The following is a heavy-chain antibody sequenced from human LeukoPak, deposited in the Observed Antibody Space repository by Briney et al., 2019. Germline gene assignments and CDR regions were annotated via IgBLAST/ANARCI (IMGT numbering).Heavy chain of an antibody. CDR2: INPNSGGT. CDR1: GYTFTGYY. CDR3: ARDEGYCSSTSCYGTPIQNYYFDY. D-gene: IGHD2-2*01. Sequence: GASVKVSCKASGYTFTGYYMHWVRQAPGQGLEWVGWINPNSGGTNYAQKFQGRVTMTRDTSISTAYMELSRLRSDDTAVYYCARDEGYCSSTSCYGTPIQNYYFDYWGQGTLVTVSS. V-gene: IGHV1-2*02. J-gene: IGHJ4*02.